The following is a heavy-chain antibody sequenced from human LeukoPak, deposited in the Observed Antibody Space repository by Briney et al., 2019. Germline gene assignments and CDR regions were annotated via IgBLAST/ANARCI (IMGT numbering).Heavy chain of an antibody. Sequence: SETLSLTCTVSGGSISSYYWSWIRQPPGKGLEWIGYIYYSGSTNYNPSLKSRVTISVDTSKNQFSLKLSSVTAADTAVYYCARAAGARMDLDYWGQGTLATVSS. CDR3: ARAAGARMDLDY. V-gene: IGHV4-59*01. CDR2: IYYSGST. CDR1: GGSISSYY. D-gene: IGHD1-26*01. J-gene: IGHJ4*02.